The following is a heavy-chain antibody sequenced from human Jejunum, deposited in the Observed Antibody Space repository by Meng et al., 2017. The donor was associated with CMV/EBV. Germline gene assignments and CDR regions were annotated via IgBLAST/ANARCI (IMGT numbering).Heavy chain of an antibody. D-gene: IGHD2-15*01. J-gene: IGHJ5*02. CDR2: IIPIFAKA. CDR1: GGTFNNYI. CDR3: ATESSGGGFDP. Sequence: QVLLVQSGAEAKKPXSSVRVSCNASGGTFNNYIIHWVRQPPGQGLEWMGRIIPIFAKANYAQNFQGRVTITADESTSTAYMELSSLRSEDTAIYYCATESSGGGFDPWGQGTLVTVSS. V-gene: IGHV1-69*15.